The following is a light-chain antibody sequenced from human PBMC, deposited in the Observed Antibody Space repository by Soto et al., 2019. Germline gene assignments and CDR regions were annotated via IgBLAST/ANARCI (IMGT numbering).Light chain of an antibody. J-gene: IGLJ2*01. CDR1: SSDVGAYNY. Sequence: QSALTQPPSASGSPGQSVTISCTGTSSDVGAYNYVSWYQQHPGKAPKLILFEVNKRPSGVPDRFSGSKSGNTASLTVSGXXXXXXXXXYCTSFAGSNNLGLFGGGTKVTVL. CDR2: EVN. V-gene: IGLV2-8*01. CDR3: TSFAGSNNLGL.